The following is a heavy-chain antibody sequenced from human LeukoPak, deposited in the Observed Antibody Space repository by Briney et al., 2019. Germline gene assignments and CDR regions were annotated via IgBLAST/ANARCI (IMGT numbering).Heavy chain of an antibody. D-gene: IGHD3-3*01. CDR2: MNPNSGNT. CDR3: ARDRPYDFWSGYQLPGPWFDP. J-gene: IGHJ5*02. V-gene: IGHV1-8*01. Sequence: ASVKVSCKASGYTFTSYDINWVRQATGQGLEWMGWMNPNSGNTGYAQKFQGRVTMTRNTSISTAYMELSSLRSEDTAVYYCARDRPYDFWSGYQLPGPWFDPWGQGTLVTVSS. CDR1: GYTFTSYD.